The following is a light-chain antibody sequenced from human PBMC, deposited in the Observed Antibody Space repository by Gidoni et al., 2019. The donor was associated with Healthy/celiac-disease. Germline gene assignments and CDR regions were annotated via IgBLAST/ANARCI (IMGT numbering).Light chain of an antibody. CDR1: QSISSY. CDR2: AAS. CDR3: QQSYSTPLT. V-gene: IGKV1-39*01. J-gene: IGKJ4*01. Sequence: DIQMTQSPSSLSASVGDRVTITCRAIQSISSYLNWYQQKPGKAPKLLIYAASSLQSGVPSRFSGSGSWTDFTLTISRLQPADFATYYCQQSYSTPLTFGGGTKVEIK.